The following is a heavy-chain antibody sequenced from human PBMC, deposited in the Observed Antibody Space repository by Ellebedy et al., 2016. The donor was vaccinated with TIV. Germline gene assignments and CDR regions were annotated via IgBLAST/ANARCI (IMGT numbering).Heavy chain of an antibody. D-gene: IGHD6-19*01. CDR1: GASFSGYY. Sequence: MPSETLSLTCAVYGASFSGYYWSWIRQPPGKGLEWIGEINHSGSTNYNPSLKSQVTISVDTSKNQFSLKMRSLTAADTAVYYCAKKPLIAMAGNGAISCWFDPWGQGILVTVSS. CDR3: AKKPLIAMAGNGAISCWFDP. CDR2: INHSGST. V-gene: IGHV4-34*01. J-gene: IGHJ5*02.